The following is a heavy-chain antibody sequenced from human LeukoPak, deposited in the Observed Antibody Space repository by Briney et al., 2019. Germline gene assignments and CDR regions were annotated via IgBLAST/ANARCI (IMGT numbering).Heavy chain of an antibody. CDR2: IIPILGIA. Sequence: SVKVSCKASGGTFSSYAISWVRQAPGQGLEWMGGIIPILGIANYAQKFQGRVTITADKSTSTAYMELSSLRSEDTAVYYCARDRWLRYLDLGSEYYFDYWGQGTLVTVSS. CDR1: GGTFSSYA. CDR3: ARDRWLRYLDLGSEYYFDY. J-gene: IGHJ4*02. V-gene: IGHV1-69*10. D-gene: IGHD5-12*01.